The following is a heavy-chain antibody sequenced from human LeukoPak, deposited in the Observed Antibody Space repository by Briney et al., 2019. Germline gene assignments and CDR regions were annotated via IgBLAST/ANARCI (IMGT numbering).Heavy chain of an antibody. CDR1: GFTFSSHV. Sequence: SGGSLRLSCVASGFTFSSHVMNWVRQAPGKGLEWVSGIIPSGHTTYYADSVRGRFTISRDNSRNTVYLQMNSLRAEDTAVYYCAKDDRWLQFCCWGQGTLVTVSA. V-gene: IGHV3-23*01. CDR3: AKDDRWLQFCC. D-gene: IGHD5-24*01. J-gene: IGHJ4*02. CDR2: IIPSGHTT.